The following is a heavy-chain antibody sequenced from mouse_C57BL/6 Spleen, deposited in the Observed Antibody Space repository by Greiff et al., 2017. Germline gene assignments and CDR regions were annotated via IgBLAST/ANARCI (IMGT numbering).Heavy chain of an antibody. Sequence: VQLQQSGAELVRPGASVKLSCTASGFNFTDYYMHWVKQRPEQGLEWIGRIDPGDGDTEYAPKFKGKATMTADTSSNTAYLQLSSLTSEDTAVYYCTSHYYDSSYFDYWGQGTTLTVSS. J-gene: IGHJ2*01. CDR2: IDPGDGDT. D-gene: IGHD1-1*01. CDR3: TSHYYDSSYFDY. V-gene: IGHV14-1*01. CDR1: GFNFTDYY.